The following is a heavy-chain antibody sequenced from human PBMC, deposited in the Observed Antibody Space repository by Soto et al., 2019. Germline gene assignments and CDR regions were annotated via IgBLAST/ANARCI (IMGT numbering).Heavy chain of an antibody. CDR3: ARSSITPRLFMSPFDY. J-gene: IGHJ4*02. CDR1: GGSITSSSHY. Sequence: QLQLQESGPGLVKPSETLSLTCTVSGGSITSSSHYWGWIRQPPGKGLECIGNIYYDGNTYYNPSLKSRVTISLDTSKNQFSLRLNSVTAADTAVYYCARSSITPRLFMSPFDYWGQGTLVTVSS. V-gene: IGHV4-39*01. CDR2: IYYDGNT. D-gene: IGHD6-6*01.